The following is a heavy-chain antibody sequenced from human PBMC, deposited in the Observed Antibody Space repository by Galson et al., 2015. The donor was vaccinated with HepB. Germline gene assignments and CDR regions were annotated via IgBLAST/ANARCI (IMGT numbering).Heavy chain of an antibody. D-gene: IGHD6-19*01. V-gene: IGHV1-24*01. CDR2: FDPEDGET. J-gene: IGHJ4*02. CDR1: GYTLTELS. CDR3: ATDRTYSSGWINFDY. Sequence: SVKVSCKVSGYTLTELSMHWVRQAPGKGLEWMGGFDPEDGETIYAQKFQGRVTMTEDTSTDTAYMELSSLRSEDTAVYYCATDRTYSSGWINFDYWGQGTLVTVSS.